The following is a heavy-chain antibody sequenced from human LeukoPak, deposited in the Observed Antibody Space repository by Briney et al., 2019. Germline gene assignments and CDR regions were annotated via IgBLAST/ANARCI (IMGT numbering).Heavy chain of an antibody. CDR2: IIPIFGTA. Sequence: SVKVSCKASGGTFSSYAISWVRQAPGQGLEWMGGIIPIFGTANYAQKFQGRVTITADKSTSTAYMELSSLRSEDTAVYYCATTRGDPPRGGVDGQVPSYYFDYWGQGTLVTVSS. CDR1: GGTFSSYA. J-gene: IGHJ4*02. CDR3: ATTRGDPPRGGVDGQVPSYYFDY. V-gene: IGHV1-69*06. D-gene: IGHD2-21*02.